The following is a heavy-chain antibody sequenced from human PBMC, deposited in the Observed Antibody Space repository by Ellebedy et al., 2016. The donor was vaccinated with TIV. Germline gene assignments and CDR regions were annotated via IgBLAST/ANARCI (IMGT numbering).Heavy chain of an antibody. J-gene: IGHJ4*02. V-gene: IGHV3-7*01. CDR2: INEDGSEK. CDR1: GFTFSRCW. CDR3: APEPEDIEVEAAA. Sequence: GESLKISCAASGFTFSRCWMSSVRQAPGKGLEWVANINEDGSEKNYVDSVKGRFTISRDNAKNSLYLQMNSLRAEDTAVYYCAPEPEDIEVEAAAWGQGTLVTVSS. D-gene: IGHD2-2*01.